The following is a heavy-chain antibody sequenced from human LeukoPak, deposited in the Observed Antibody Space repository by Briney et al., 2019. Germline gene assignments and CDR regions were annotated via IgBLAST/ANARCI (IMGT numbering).Heavy chain of an antibody. CDR2: IDSDGSRI. CDR1: GFTFSSYW. Sequence: PGGSLRLSCEASGFTFSSYWMHWVRQAPGKGLVWGSRIDSDGSRISYVDSVKGRFTISRDNAKNTLYLQMNSLRVEDTAVYYCAGGRDRSQLYFDSWGQGTPVTVSS. V-gene: IGHV3-74*01. J-gene: IGHJ4*02. CDR3: AGGRDRSQLYFDS. D-gene: IGHD5-24*01.